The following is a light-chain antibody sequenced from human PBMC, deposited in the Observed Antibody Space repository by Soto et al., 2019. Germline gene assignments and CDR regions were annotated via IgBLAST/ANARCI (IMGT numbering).Light chain of an antibody. Sequence: QSVLTQPPSASGTPGQRVTISCSGSSSNIGSNTVNWYQQLPGTAPKLLIYSNNQRPSAVPDRFSGSKSGTSASLAISGLQSEDAADYYCAAWDDSLNGNVFGTGTKLTVL. CDR3: AAWDDSLNGNV. J-gene: IGLJ1*01. V-gene: IGLV1-44*01. CDR1: SSNIGSNT. CDR2: SNN.